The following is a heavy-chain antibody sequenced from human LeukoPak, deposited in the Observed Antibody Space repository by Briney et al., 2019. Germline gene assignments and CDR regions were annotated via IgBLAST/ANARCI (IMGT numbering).Heavy chain of an antibody. CDR2: IYTSGST. Sequence: PSETLSLTCTVSGGSISSYYWSWIRQPAGKGLEWIGRIYTSGSTNYNPSLKSRVTMSVDTSKNQFSLKLSSVTTADTAVYYCARRTPGFGELPFDYWGQGTLVTVSS. J-gene: IGHJ4*02. V-gene: IGHV4-4*07. CDR3: ARRTPGFGELPFDY. D-gene: IGHD3-10*01. CDR1: GGSISSYY.